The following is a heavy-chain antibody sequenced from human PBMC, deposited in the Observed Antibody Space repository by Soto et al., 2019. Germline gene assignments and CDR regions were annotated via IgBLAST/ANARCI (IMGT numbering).Heavy chain of an antibody. V-gene: IGHV4-30-4*01. CDR1: GGSISSGDYY. Sequence: PSETLSLTCSVSGGSISSGDYYWSWIRQPPGKGLEWIAYIYYSGIIYYNPSLTSRVTMSRDTSKNQFFLNLDSVTAADTAVYYCAREVGEVDYSSSSDAFDIWGQGTMVT. CDR2: IYYSGII. CDR3: AREVGEVDYSSSSDAFDI. D-gene: IGHD6-6*01. J-gene: IGHJ3*02.